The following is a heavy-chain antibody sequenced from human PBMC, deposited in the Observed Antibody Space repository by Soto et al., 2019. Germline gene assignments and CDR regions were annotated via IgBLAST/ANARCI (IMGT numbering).Heavy chain of an antibody. D-gene: IGHD4-17*01. CDR1: GFTFGDYA. Sequence: GGSLRLSCTASGFTFGDYAMSWFRQAPGKGLEWVGFIRSKAYGGTTEYAASVKGRFTISRDDSKSIAYLQMNSLKTEDTAVYYCTKSPNYGDYGYAFDIWGQGTMVTVSS. J-gene: IGHJ3*02. V-gene: IGHV3-49*03. CDR2: IRSKAYGGTT. CDR3: TKSPNYGDYGYAFDI.